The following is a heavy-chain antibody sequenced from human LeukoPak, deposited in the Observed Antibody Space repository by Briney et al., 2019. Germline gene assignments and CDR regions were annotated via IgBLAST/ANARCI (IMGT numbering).Heavy chain of an antibody. V-gene: IGHV3-23*01. J-gene: IGHJ4*02. CDR1: GFTFSSYA. Sequence: GGSLRLSCAASGFTFSSYAMSSVRQAPGKGLEWVSAISGSGGSTYYADSVKGRFTISRDNAKNSLYLQMNSLRAEDTAVYYCARARASYNPFDYWGQGTLVTVSS. CDR2: ISGSGGST. CDR3: ARARASYNPFDY. D-gene: IGHD5-24*01.